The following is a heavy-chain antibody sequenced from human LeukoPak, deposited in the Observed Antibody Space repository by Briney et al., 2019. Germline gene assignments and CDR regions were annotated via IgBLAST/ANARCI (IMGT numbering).Heavy chain of an antibody. V-gene: IGHV3-21*01. Sequence: GGSLRLSCAASGFTFSSYSMNWVRQAPGKGLEWVSSISSSSSYIYYADSVKGRFTISRDNAKNSLHLQMNSLRAEDTAVYYCARDGRTTPFDYWGQGTLVTVSS. D-gene: IGHD1-1*01. CDR2: ISSSSSYI. CDR1: GFTFSSYS. CDR3: ARDGRTTPFDY. J-gene: IGHJ4*02.